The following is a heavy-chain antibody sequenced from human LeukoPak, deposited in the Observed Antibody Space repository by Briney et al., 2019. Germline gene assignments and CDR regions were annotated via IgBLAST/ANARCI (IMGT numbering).Heavy chain of an antibody. CDR1: GYTFTSYG. CDR3: ARTSGLSGYDDAFDI. CDR2: ISAYDGNT. J-gene: IGHJ3*02. V-gene: IGHV1-18*01. Sequence: ASVKVSCKASGYTFTSYGISWVRQAPGQGLEWMGWISAYDGNTNYAQKLQGRVTMTTDTSTSTAYMELRSLRSDDTAVYYCARTSGLSGYDDAFDIWGQGTMVTVSS. D-gene: IGHD5-12*01.